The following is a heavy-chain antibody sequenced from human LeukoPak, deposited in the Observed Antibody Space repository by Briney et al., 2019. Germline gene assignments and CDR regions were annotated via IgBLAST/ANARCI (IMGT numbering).Heavy chain of an antibody. Sequence: ASVKVSCKASGYTFTNYGISWVRQAPGQGLEWMGWISAYNGNTNYAQKLQGRVTMTTDTSTSTAYMELSRLRSDDTAVYYCATIFGVVITGWGQGTLVTVSS. CDR1: GYTFTNYG. CDR3: ATIFGVVITG. J-gene: IGHJ4*02. V-gene: IGHV1-18*01. D-gene: IGHD3-3*01. CDR2: ISAYNGNT.